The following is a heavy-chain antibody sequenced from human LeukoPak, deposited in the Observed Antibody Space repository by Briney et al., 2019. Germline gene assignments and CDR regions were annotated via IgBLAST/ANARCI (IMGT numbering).Heavy chain of an antibody. CDR1: GFIFSSFG. Sequence: AGGSLRLSCAASGFIFSSFGMHWVRQAPGKGLEWVAVIWHDGSYKYYLDSVKGRFTISRDNAKNTLYLQMNNLRVEDTAVYYCARVGDYENSGSQPFDYWGQGTLVTVSP. CDR3: ARVGDYENSGSQPFDY. J-gene: IGHJ4*02. V-gene: IGHV3-33*01. CDR2: IWHDGSYK. D-gene: IGHD3-22*01.